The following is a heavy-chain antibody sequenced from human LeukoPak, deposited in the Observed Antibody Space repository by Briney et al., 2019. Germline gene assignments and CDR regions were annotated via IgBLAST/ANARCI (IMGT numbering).Heavy chain of an antibody. Sequence: SETLSLTCAVSGGSVNSSSYYWGWIRQPPGKGLEWVGYIYYSGSTYYNPSLKSRVTISVDTSKNQFSLKLSSVTAADTAVYYCARELSHYDFWSGYIDYWGQGTLVTVSS. J-gene: IGHJ4*02. V-gene: IGHV4-30-4*08. CDR2: IYYSGST. CDR3: ARELSHYDFWSGYIDY. D-gene: IGHD3-3*01. CDR1: GGSVNSSSYY.